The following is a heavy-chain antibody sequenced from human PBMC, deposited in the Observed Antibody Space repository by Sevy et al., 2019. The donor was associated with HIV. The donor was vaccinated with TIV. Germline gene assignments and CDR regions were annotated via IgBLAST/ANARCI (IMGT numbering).Heavy chain of an antibody. CDR2: ISGNGENT. CDR1: EFTCSSHA. CDR3: ARDGRGISAFDI. D-gene: IGHD3-3*02. Sequence: GGSLRRSCAAYEFTCSSHAVSWVRQAPGKGLEWVSAISGNGENTHYADSVRGRFTISRDNFKNTLYLQMNSLRAEDTALYYCARDGRGISAFDIWGQGTMVTVSS. V-gene: IGHV3-23*01. J-gene: IGHJ3*02.